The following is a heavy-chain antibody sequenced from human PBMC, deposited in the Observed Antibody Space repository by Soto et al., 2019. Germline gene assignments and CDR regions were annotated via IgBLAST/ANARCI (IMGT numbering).Heavy chain of an antibody. CDR3: ARDQDDSSDAFDI. D-gene: IGHD3-3*01. V-gene: IGHV3-7*01. J-gene: IGHJ3*02. CDR1: GITFSNYW. Sequence: PGGSLRLSCAASGITFSNYWMTWVRQAPGKGLEWVANIKQDGSEKYYVDSVKGRFTISRDNAKNSLYLQMNSLRADDTAVYYCARDQDDSSDAFDIWGQGTMVTVS. CDR2: IKQDGSEK.